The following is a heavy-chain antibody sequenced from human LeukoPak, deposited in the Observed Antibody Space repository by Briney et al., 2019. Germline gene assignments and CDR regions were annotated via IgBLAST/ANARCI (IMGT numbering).Heavy chain of an antibody. CDR2: ISNSGSMI. V-gene: IGHV3-23*01. CDR1: GVTLSSYA. J-gene: IGHJ4*02. CDR3: AKGTPGYSSGY. D-gene: IGHD6-25*01. Sequence: GGSLRLSCAASGVTLSSYAMSWARQAPGKGLEWVSYISNSGSMIYYADSVKGRFTISRDNSKNTLYLQMNSLRAEDTAVYYCAKGTPGYSSGYWGQGTLVTVSS.